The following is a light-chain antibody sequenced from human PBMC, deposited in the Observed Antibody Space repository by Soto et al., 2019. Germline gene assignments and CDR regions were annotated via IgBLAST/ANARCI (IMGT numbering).Light chain of an antibody. Sequence: DIVMTQSPDSLAVALGERATINCRSSPSVFYSSNNKNYLAWYQQKPGQPPKLLIYWASARESGVPDRFSGSESGTDFNLTISSLQAEDVAVYYCQQYYSAPPTFGQGTKVEIK. CDR2: WAS. V-gene: IGKV4-1*01. CDR3: QQYYSAPPT. J-gene: IGKJ1*01. CDR1: PSVFYSSNNKNY.